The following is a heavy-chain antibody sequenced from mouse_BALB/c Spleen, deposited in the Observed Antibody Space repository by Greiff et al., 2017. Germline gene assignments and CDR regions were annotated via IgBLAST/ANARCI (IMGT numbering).Heavy chain of an antibody. CDR3: ARDLYAMDY. J-gene: IGHJ4*01. CDR1: GYSITSDYA. V-gene: IGHV3-2*02. CDR2: ISYSGST. Sequence: EVQRVESGPGLVKPSQSLSLTCSVTGYSITSDYAWNWIRQFPGNKLEWMGYISYSGSTSYNPSLKSRISITRDTSKNQFFLQLNSVTTEDTATYYCARDLYAMDYWGQGTSVTVSS.